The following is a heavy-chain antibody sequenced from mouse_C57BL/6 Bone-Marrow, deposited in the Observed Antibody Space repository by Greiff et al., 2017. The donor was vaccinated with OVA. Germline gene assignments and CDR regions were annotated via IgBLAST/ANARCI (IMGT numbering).Heavy chain of an antibody. J-gene: IGHJ4*01. CDR3: ARDSNYAMDY. CDR2: IYPRSGNT. CDR1: GYTFTSYG. Sequence: VKLQQSGAELARPGASVKLSCKASGYTFTSYGISWVKQRTGQGLEWIGEIYPRSGNTYYNEKFKGKATLTADKSSSTAYMELRSLTSEDSAVYFCARDSNYAMDYWGQGTSVTVSS. D-gene: IGHD2-5*01. V-gene: IGHV1-81*01.